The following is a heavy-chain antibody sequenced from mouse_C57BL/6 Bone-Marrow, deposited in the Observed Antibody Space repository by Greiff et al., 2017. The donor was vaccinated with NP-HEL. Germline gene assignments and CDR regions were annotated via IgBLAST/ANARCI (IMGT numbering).Heavy chain of an antibody. CDR3: ARHDYGSSYGFAY. CDR2: ISNLAYSI. D-gene: IGHD1-1*01. J-gene: IGHJ3*01. CDR1: GFTFSDYG. Sequence: EVKLQESGGGLVQPGGSLKLSCAASGFTFSDYGMAWVRQAPRKGPEWVAFISNLAYSIYYADTVTGRFTISRENAKNTLYLEMSSLRSEDTAMYYCARHDYGSSYGFAYWGQVTLVTVSA. V-gene: IGHV5-15*01.